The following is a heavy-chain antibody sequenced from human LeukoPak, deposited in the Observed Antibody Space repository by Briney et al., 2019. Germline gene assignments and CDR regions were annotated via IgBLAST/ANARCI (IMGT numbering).Heavy chain of an antibody. CDR1: GGSFSGYY. D-gene: IGHD5-12*01. Sequence: SETLSLTCAVYGGSFSGYYWSWIRQPPGKGLEWIGEINHSGSTNYNPSLKSRVTISVDTSKNQFSLKLSSVTAADTAVYYCASPMVATYCGMDVWGQGTTVTVSS. CDR3: ASPMVATYCGMDV. V-gene: IGHV4-34*01. J-gene: IGHJ6*02. CDR2: INHSGST.